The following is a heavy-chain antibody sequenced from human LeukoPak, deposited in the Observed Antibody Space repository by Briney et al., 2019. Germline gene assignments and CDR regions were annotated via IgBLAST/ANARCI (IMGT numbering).Heavy chain of an antibody. D-gene: IGHD1-26*01. V-gene: IGHV3-23*01. CDR2: VGGNSVTI. J-gene: IGHJ4*02. CDR1: GSTFSTYP. Sequence: GGSLRLSCTASGSTFSTYPLTWVRQAPGQGLERVSAVGGNSVTIYYSDSFNGRFTISSDDSNNTQYFQIYSLIADDTAVFYYYKILSGAYSSDLWGQRTLATVPS. CDR3: YKILSGAYSSDL.